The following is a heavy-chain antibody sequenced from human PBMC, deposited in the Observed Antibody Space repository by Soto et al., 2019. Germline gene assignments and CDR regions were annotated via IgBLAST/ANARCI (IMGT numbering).Heavy chain of an antibody. CDR1: GYTFTSYG. Sequence: QVQLVQSGAEVKKPGASVKVSCKASGYTFTSYGISWVRQAPGQGLEWMGWISAYNGNTNYAQKLQGRVTMTTDTSTSTAYMELRSLRSDDTAVYYSARDHEWSSRSSGWYARGGLDYWGQGTLVTVSS. CDR2: ISAYNGNT. D-gene: IGHD6-19*01. J-gene: IGHJ4*02. CDR3: ARDHEWSSRSSGWYARGGLDY. V-gene: IGHV1-18*01.